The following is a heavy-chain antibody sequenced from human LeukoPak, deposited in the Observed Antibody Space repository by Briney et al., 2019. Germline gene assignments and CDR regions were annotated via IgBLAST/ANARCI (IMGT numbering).Heavy chain of an antibody. D-gene: IGHD4-17*01. CDR1: RFIFSSYG. V-gene: IGHV3-30*19. CDR3: ARAKGYGDYYFDY. CDR2: ISYDGSNK. J-gene: IGHJ4*02. Sequence: GGSLRLSCAASRFIFSSYGMHWVRQSPGKGLEWVAVISYDGSNKYYADSVKGRFTISRDNSKNTLYLQMNSLRAEDTAVYYCARAKGYGDYYFDYWGQGTLVTVSS.